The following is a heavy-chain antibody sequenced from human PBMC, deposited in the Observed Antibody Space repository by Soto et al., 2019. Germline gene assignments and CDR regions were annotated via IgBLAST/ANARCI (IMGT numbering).Heavy chain of an antibody. CDR1: GFTFSSYE. V-gene: IGHV3-48*03. CDR2: ISSSGSTI. CDR3: ARDRARVTTLWERFDY. J-gene: IGHJ4*02. Sequence: GGSLRLSCAASGFTFSSYEMNWVRQAPGKGLEWVSYISSSGSTIYYADSVKGRFTISRDNAKNSLYLQMNSLRAEDTAVYYCARDRARVTTLWERFDYWGQGTLVTVSS. D-gene: IGHD4-17*01.